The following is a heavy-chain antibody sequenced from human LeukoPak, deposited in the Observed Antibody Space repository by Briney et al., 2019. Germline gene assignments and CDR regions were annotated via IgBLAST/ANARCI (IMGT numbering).Heavy chain of an antibody. Sequence: GRSLRLSCAASGFTFSSYAMHWVRQAPGKGLEWVAVISYDGSNKYYADSVKGRFTISRDNSKNTLYLQMNSLRAEDTAVYYCARQGRIMITFGGVGFDYWGQGTLVTV. CDR3: ARQGRIMITFGGVGFDY. CDR2: ISYDGSNK. D-gene: IGHD3-16*01. J-gene: IGHJ4*02. CDR1: GFTFSSYA. V-gene: IGHV3-30-3*01.